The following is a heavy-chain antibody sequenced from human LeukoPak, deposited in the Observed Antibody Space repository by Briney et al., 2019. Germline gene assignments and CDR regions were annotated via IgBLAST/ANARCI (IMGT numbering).Heavy chain of an antibody. CDR1: GFTFSSYA. CDR2: ISYDGSNK. CDR3: ARYRRRVDSIADLGY. J-gene: IGHJ4*02. V-gene: IGHV3-30-3*01. D-gene: IGHD1-14*01. Sequence: PGGSLRLSCAASGFTFSSYAMHWVRQAPGKGLEWVAVISYDGSNKYYADSVKGRFTISRDNAKNSLYLQMNSLRAEDTAVYYCARYRRRVDSIADLGYWGQGTLVTVSS.